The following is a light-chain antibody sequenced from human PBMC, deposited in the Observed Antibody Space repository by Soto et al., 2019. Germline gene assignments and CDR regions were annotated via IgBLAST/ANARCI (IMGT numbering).Light chain of an antibody. CDR2: DVT. Sequence: QLVLTQPASVSGSPGQSITLLCTGTSSDVGGYNCVSWYQQHPGKAPKLMIHDVTNRPSGVSNRFSGSKSGNTASLTISGLQAEDEADYYCSSYTSSSSYVFGTGTKVTVL. CDR3: SSYTSSSSYV. J-gene: IGLJ1*01. V-gene: IGLV2-14*01. CDR1: SSDVGGYNC.